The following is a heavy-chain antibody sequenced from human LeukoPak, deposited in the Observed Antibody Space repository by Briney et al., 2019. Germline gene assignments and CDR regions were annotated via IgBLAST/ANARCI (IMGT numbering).Heavy chain of an antibody. CDR1: GGSFSGYY. Sequence: SETLSLTCAVYGGSFSGYYWSWIRPPPGKGLEWIGEINHSGSTNYNPSLKSRVTISVDTSKNQFSLKLSSVTAADTAVYYCARERSIAAAQSWFDPWGQGTLVTVSS. V-gene: IGHV4-34*01. J-gene: IGHJ5*02. CDR2: INHSGST. D-gene: IGHD6-13*01. CDR3: ARERSIAAAQSWFDP.